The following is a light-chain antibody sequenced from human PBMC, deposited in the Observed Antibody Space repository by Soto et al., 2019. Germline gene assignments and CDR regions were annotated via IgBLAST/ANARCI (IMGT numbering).Light chain of an antibody. Sequence: QSALTQPASVSGSPGQSITISCTGTSGDIGTYNLVSWYQQHPGKAPTLMIFEVTRRPSGVSARFSGSKSGNTASLTISGLQPEDEADYYCCSDAGTFIFGPGTKVTVL. J-gene: IGLJ1*01. CDR1: SGDIGTYNL. CDR2: EVT. CDR3: CSDAGTFI. V-gene: IGLV2-23*02.